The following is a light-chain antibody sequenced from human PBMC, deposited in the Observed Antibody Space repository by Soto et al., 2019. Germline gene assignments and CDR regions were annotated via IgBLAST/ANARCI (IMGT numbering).Light chain of an antibody. CDR2: DAS. CDR3: QQRMNWPLT. Sequence: IVMSQSPVTLSLSQAETATLSCRASQTVSSYLLWYQQKRGQAPKLLIYDASNMATGIPARFSGSGSGTDFTLTISSLEPEDFAVYYCQQRMNWPLTFCQGARLE. J-gene: IGKJ5*01. CDR1: QTVSSY. V-gene: IGKV3-11*01.